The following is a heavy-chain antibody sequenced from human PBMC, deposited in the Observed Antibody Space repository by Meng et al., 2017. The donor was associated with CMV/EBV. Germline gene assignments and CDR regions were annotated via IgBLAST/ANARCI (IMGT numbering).Heavy chain of an antibody. CDR1: GFTFRSYA. Sequence: GGSLRLSCVGSGFTFRSYAMSWVRQAPGKGLEWVSGLSGSGGDTYYADSVKDRFSISRDNSKNTLHLQMDSLRAEDTAVYYCAKDAGGYSGPFDIWGQGTMVTVSS. V-gene: IGHV3-23*01. CDR2: LSGSGGDT. D-gene: IGHD1-26*01. CDR3: AKDAGGYSGPFDI. J-gene: IGHJ3*02.